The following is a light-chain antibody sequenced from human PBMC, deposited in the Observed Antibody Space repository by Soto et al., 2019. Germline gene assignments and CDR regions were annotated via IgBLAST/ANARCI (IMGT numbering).Light chain of an antibody. J-gene: IGKJ2*01. Sequence: PGERATLSCRASQSVAGNSLAWYRHKPGQAPKLVIYGASSRSAGVPDRFVGSGSGTDFTLTISRLEPEDFAVYYCQQYGSSRYTFGQGTKLEIK. CDR3: QQYGSSRYT. V-gene: IGKV3-20*01. CDR1: QSVAGNS. CDR2: GAS.